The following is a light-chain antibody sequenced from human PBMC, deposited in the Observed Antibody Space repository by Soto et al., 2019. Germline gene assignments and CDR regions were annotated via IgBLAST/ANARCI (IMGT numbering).Light chain of an antibody. V-gene: IGKV1-39*01. Sequence: DIQMTQSPSSLSASVGDRVTITCRASQSISNSLNWYQQKPGRAPNLLIYAASSLQSGVPSRFSGSGSGTDFTLKISSLQPEDFATYYCQQSYSKPPTFGQGTKV. CDR1: QSISNS. CDR3: QQSYSKPPT. J-gene: IGKJ1*01. CDR2: AAS.